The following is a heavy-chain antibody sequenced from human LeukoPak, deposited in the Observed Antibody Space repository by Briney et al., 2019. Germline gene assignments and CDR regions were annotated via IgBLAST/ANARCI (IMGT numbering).Heavy chain of an antibody. CDR2: IYYSGST. CDR3: AREFVGSGSYPRGYYYYGMDV. D-gene: IGHD1-26*01. CDR1: GGSFSGYY. J-gene: IGHJ6*02. V-gene: IGHV4-31*11. Sequence: SETLSLTCAVYGGSFSGYYWSWIRQHPGKGLEWIGYIYYSGSTYYNPSLKSRVTISVDTSKNQFSLKLSSVTTADTAVYYCAREFVGSGSYPRGYYYYGMDVWGQGTTVTVSS.